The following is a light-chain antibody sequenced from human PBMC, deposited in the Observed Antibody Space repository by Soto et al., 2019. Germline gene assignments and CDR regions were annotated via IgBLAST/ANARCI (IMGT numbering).Light chain of an antibody. J-gene: IGLJ3*02. Sequence: QSALTQPASVSGSPGQSITISCTGTSSDIGGYNYVSWDQQHPGKAPRLMIYEVSNRPSGVSDRFSGSRSGNTASLTISGLQAEDEADYYCSSYTSGDTWVFGGGTKLTVL. V-gene: IGLV2-14*01. CDR3: SSYTSGDTWV. CDR2: EVS. CDR1: SSDIGGYNY.